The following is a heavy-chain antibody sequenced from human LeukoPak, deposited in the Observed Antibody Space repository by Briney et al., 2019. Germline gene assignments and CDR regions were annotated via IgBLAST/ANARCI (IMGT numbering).Heavy chain of an antibody. J-gene: IGHJ6*04. CDR3: AKGEASTSPSREMDV. Sequence: GGSLRLSCAASGFTFDDYAMHWARQAPGKGLEWVSGISWNSGSIGYADPVKGRFTISRDNAKNSLYLQMNSLRAEDMALYYCAKGEASTSPSREMDVWGKGTTVTVSS. CDR1: GFTFDDYA. V-gene: IGHV3-9*03. D-gene: IGHD2-2*01. CDR2: ISWNSGSI.